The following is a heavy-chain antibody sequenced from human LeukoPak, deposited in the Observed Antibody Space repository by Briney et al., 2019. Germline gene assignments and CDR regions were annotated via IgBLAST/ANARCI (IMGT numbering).Heavy chain of an antibody. D-gene: IGHD3-9*01. CDR3: ARVGILTGYYFRGYYYYMDV. V-gene: IGHV4-61*02. CDR1: GGSISSGSYY. Sequence: SETLSLTCTVSGGSISSGSYYWSWIRQPAGKGLEWIGRIYTYESPNYNPSLKSRVTISVDTSKNQFSLKLSSVTAADTAVYYCARVGILTGYYFRGYYYYMDVWGKGTTVTISS. J-gene: IGHJ6*03. CDR2: IYTYESP.